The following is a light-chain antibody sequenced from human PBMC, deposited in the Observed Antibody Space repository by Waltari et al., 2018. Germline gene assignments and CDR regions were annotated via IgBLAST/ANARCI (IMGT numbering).Light chain of an antibody. V-gene: IGLV2-14*03. CDR1: SRDVGGYNF. CDR3: CSYTRSGSLV. J-gene: IGLJ2*01. Sequence: QSALTQPASVSGSPGQSIGISCTGTSRDVGGYNFVSWYQRLPGKAPKLIIYDVGNRPSGVSNRFSGSKSGNTASLIISGLQADDEADYYCCSYTRSGSLVFGGGTKLTVL. CDR2: DVG.